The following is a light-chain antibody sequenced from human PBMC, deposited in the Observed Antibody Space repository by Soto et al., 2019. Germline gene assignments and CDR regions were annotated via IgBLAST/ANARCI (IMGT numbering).Light chain of an antibody. CDR1: SSDVGGYNY. V-gene: IGLV2-14*01. J-gene: IGLJ7*01. CDR2: EVS. CDR3: SSYTSSSTLAV. Sequence: QSALTQPASVSGSPGQSITISCTGTSSDVGGYNYVSWYQQHPGKAPKLMIYEVSNRPSGVSNRFSGSKSGNTASLTISGLHAEDEADYYCSSYTSSSTLAVFGGGTQLTVL.